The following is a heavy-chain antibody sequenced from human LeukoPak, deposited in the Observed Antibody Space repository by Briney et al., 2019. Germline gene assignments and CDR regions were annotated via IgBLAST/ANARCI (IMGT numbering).Heavy chain of an antibody. CDR1: GYTFTSYG. CDR2: ISAYNGNT. V-gene: IGHV1-18*01. Sequence: APVKVSCKASGYTFTSYGISWVRQAPGQGLEWMGWISAYNGNTNYVQKLQGRVTMTTDTSTSTAYMELRSLRSDDTAVYYCARDPAQRNYYYDSSGYVYFDYWGQGTLVTVSS. J-gene: IGHJ4*02. CDR3: ARDPAQRNYYYDSSGYVYFDY. D-gene: IGHD3-22*01.